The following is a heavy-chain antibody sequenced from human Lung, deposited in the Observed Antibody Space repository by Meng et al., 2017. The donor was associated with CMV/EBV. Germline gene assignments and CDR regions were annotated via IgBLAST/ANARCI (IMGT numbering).Heavy chain of an antibody. D-gene: IGHD6-6*01. Sequence: HRPLQASGPGLVKPSETLSLTCTVSGGSISSSSYYWGWIRQPPGKGLEWIGSIYYSGSTYYNPSLKSRVTISVDTSKNQFSLKLSSVTAADTAVYYCARDQYSSSSPFDYWGQGTLVTVFS. J-gene: IGHJ4*02. CDR3: ARDQYSSSSPFDY. CDR2: IYYSGST. CDR1: GGSISSSSYY. V-gene: IGHV4-39*07.